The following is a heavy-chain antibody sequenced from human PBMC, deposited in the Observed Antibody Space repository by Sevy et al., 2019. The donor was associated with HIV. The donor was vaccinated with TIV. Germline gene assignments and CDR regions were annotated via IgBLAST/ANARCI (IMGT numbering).Heavy chain of an antibody. CDR2: ISAYNGNT. CDR3: ASGYYDFWSGYYRRGAFDI. CDR1: GYTFTSYG. D-gene: IGHD3-3*01. V-gene: IGHV1-18*01. J-gene: IGHJ3*02. Sequence: ASVKVSCTASGYTFTSYGISWVRQAPGQGLEWMGWISAYNGNTNYAQMLQGRVTLTTDTSTSTAYLELRSLRSDDTAEDYCASGYYDFWSGYYRRGAFDIWGQGTMVTVSS.